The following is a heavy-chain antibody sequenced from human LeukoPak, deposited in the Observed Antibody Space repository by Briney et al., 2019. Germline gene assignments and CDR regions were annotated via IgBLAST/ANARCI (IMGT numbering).Heavy chain of an antibody. J-gene: IGHJ4*02. V-gene: IGHV3-30*18. CDR3: AKDPMVRGVIIITAFDY. Sequence: GGSLRLSCAASGSTFSSYGMHWVRQAPGKGLEWVAVISYDGSNKYYADSVKGRFTISRDSSKNTLYLQMNSLRAEDTAVYYCAKDPMVRGVIIITAFDYWGQGTLVTVSS. D-gene: IGHD3-10*01. CDR1: GSTFSSYG. CDR2: ISYDGSNK.